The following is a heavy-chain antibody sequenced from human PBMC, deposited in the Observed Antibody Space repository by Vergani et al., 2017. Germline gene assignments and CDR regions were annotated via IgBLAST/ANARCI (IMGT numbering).Heavy chain of an antibody. CDR1: GFIVSSHY. J-gene: IGHJ4*02. CDR2: IHRGGSI. D-gene: IGHD3-10*01. V-gene: IGHV3-66*01. CDR3: ARELVHSGAGRPQRRGPWDY. Sequence: VQLVESGGGLVQPEGSLRLSCAVSGFIVSSHYMTWVRQAPGKGLEWVAVIHRGGSIFYADSVMGRFTISRDRSKNTLDLHMNSLKAEDTAVYYCARELVHSGAGRPQRRGPWDYWGQGVLVTVSS.